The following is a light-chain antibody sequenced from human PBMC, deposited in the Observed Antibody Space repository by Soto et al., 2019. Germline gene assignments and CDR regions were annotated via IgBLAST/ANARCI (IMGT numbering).Light chain of an antibody. CDR1: SSDVGAYNY. J-gene: IGLJ3*02. CDR2: GVT. V-gene: IGLV2-14*01. Sequence: QSALTQSASVSGSPGQSITISCTGTSSDVGAYNYVSWHQQHPGQAPKLMIYGVTNRPSGVSYRFSGSKSGNTASLTISGLRADDEADYYCSSYTRSSTWVFGGGTKLTVL. CDR3: SSYTRSSTWV.